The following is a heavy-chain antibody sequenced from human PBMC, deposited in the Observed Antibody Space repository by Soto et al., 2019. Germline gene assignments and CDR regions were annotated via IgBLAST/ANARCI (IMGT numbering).Heavy chain of an antibody. CDR2: ISGSGGST. J-gene: IGHJ6*02. CDR3: AAMSREYYYYGMDV. CDR1: GFTFDNYA. Sequence: GGSLRLSCTVSGFTFDNYAMSWVRQAPGKGLEWVSAISGSGGSTYYADSVKGRFTISRDNSKNTLYLQMNSLRAEDTAVYYCAAMSREYYYYGMDVWGQGTTVTVSS. D-gene: IGHD1-26*01. V-gene: IGHV3-23*01.